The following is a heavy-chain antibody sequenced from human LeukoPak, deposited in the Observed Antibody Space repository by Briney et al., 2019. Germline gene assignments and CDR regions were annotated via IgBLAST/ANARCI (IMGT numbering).Heavy chain of an antibody. CDR1: GFLVNANH. V-gene: IGHV3-21*01. CDR2: ISTSSSYI. D-gene: IGHD2-15*01. CDR3: ARGADGVSSNSRGWFDP. J-gene: IGHJ5*02. Sequence: GGSLRLSCAASGFLVNANHMNWVRQAPGKGLEWVSSISTSSSYIYYADSVKGRFTISRDNAKSSLYLQMNSLRAEDTAVYYCARGADGVSSNSRGWFDPWGQGTLVTVSS.